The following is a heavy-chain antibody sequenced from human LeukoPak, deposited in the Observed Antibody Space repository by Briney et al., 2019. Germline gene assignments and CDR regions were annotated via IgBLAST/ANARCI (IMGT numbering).Heavy chain of an antibody. J-gene: IGHJ6*03. D-gene: IGHD4-11*01. CDR1: GFTFSSYS. CDR2: ISSSSSYI. V-gene: IGHV3-21*01. Sequence: GGSLRLSCAASGFTFSSYSMNWVRQAPGKGLEWVSSISSSSSYIYYADSVKGRFTISRDNAKNSLYLQMNSLRAEDTAVYYCARSFDYSRAYYYYMDVWGKGTTVTVSS. CDR3: ARSFDYSRAYYYYMDV.